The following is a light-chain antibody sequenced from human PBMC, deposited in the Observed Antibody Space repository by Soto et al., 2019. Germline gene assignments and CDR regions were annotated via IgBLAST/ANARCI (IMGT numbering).Light chain of an antibody. CDR3: QQRRNWVS. Sequence: LTQSPAILSLSPGEKATLSCTASQTVDSYMAWYQQRPGQPPRLLIHDTSHRASGVPARFRGSGSSTDFTLTTTSLEPEDFAVYFCQQRRNWVSFGPGTRV. CDR1: QTVDSY. CDR2: DTS. J-gene: IGKJ3*01. V-gene: IGKV3-11*01.